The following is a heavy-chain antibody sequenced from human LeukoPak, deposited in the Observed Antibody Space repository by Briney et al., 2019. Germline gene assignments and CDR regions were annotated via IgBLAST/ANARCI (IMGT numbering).Heavy chain of an antibody. CDR2: IYYSGST. CDR3: ARRDVYLDY. Sequence: PSETLSLTCTVSGGSISSYYWSWIRQPPGKGLEWIGYIYYSGSTNYNPSLKSRVTISVDTSKNQFSLKLSFVTAADTAVYYCARRDVYLDYWGQGTLVTVSS. V-gene: IGHV4-59*08. J-gene: IGHJ4*02. CDR1: GGSISSYY.